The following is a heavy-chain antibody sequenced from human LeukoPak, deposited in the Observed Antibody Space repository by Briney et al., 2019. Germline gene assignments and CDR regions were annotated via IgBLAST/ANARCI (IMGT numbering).Heavy chain of an antibody. CDR2: ISSSSSTI. D-gene: IGHD2-15*01. CDR3: ARGRGGGGSDFVY. Sequence: PGGSLTLSCAVSGFTFSSYSMNGVRQAPRKGVQGVSYISSSSSTIYCEASLKGRFTISRDNAKNSLYLQMNSLRAEDTAEYDCARGRGGGGSDFVYWGEGTLVTVSS. J-gene: IGHJ4*02. CDR1: GFTFSSYS. V-gene: IGHV3-48*01.